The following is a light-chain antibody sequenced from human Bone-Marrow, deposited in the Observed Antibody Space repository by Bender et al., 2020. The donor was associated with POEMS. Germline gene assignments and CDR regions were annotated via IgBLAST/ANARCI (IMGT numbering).Light chain of an antibody. V-gene: IGLV2-14*03. CDR1: PGDIVNYNY. CDR3: CSYTIYYTWV. J-gene: IGLJ3*02. CDR2: DVR. Sequence: QSALTQPASVSGSPGQSITISCSGPPGDIVNYNYVSWYQLQPGKAPKTIIYDVRVRPSGISYCFSGSKSGNTASLTISGLQAEDEGDYYCCSYTIYYTWVFGGGTKLTVL.